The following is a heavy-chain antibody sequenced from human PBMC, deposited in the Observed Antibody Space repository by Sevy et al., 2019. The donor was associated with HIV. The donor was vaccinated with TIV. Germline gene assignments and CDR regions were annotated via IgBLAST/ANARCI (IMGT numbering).Heavy chain of an antibody. CDR3: AKEGYYYDSRSSDWFGP. CDR1: GFNFSPYA. CDR2: ISSDGSKR. Sequence: GGSLRLSCAASGFNFSPYALHWVRQVPGKGLEWVATISSDGSKRYYTDSVKGRFSISRDNSKNTLYLQMNNLTPEDTAVFYCAKEGYYYDSRSSDWFGPWGQGALVTVSS. V-gene: IGHV3-30*18. D-gene: IGHD3-22*01. J-gene: IGHJ5*02.